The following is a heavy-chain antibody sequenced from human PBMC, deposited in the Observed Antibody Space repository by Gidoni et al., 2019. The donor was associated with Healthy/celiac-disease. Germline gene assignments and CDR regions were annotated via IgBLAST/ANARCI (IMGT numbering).Heavy chain of an antibody. CDR2: INSDGSST. CDR3: ARGAWGYYYIPAFDI. V-gene: IGHV3-74*01. Sequence: EVQLVESGGGFVQPWGSLRLSCAASGFTFSSYWMHWVRQAPGKGLVWVSRINSDGSSTSYAESVKGRFTISRDNAKNTLYLQMNSLRAEDTAVYYCARGAWGYYYIPAFDIWGQGTMVTVSS. D-gene: IGHD3-22*01. J-gene: IGHJ3*02. CDR1: GFTFSSYW.